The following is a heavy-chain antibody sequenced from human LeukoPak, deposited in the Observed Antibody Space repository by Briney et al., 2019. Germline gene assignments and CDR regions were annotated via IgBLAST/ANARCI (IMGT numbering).Heavy chain of an antibody. V-gene: IGHV4-39*01. Sequence: SETLSLTCTVSGDAITSDKYYWGWIRQPPGKGLEWIGNIHHSGSTYYSPSLKSRVTISVDTSKNQFSLKLSSVTAADTAVYYCARHEPQLDFWSGNYTEEGAFDIWGQGTMVTVSS. J-gene: IGHJ3*02. CDR2: IHHSGST. D-gene: IGHD3-3*01. CDR3: ARHEPQLDFWSGNYTEEGAFDI. CDR1: GDAITSDKYY.